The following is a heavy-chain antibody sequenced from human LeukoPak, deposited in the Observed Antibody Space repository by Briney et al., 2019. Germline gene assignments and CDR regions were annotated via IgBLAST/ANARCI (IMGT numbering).Heavy chain of an antibody. Sequence: GESLTLSCSASGFTFSSYAMHWIRQAPAKGLEYVSAICSNEGSTYYEDSVQSRFTISRDNSMNTLYLQMTSLRAYDTAGYYCVKSGYSGSCYYDYWGQGTLVTVSS. CDR2: ICSNEGST. D-gene: IGHD6-13*01. J-gene: IGHJ4*02. CDR3: VKSGYSGSCYYDY. V-gene: IGHV3-64D*06. CDR1: GFTFSSYA.